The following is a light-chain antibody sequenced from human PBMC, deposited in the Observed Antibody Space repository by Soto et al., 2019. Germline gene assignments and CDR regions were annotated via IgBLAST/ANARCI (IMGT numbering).Light chain of an antibody. J-gene: IGKJ4*01. CDR3: QQLWTYPLT. CDR2: AAS. Sequence: DTQLTQSRSFLSASVGDRVTIACRASQDVSRSVGWYQQKPGTAPKLLISAASTLNSGVPSRFSGSGSGTDFTLTISSLQPEDLATYYCQQLWTYPLTFGGGTKVEI. CDR1: QDVSRS. V-gene: IGKV1-9*01.